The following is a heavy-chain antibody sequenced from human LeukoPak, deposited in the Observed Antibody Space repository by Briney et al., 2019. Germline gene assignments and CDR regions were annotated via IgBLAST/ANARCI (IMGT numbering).Heavy chain of an antibody. CDR1: GCTVTTNS. CDR3: ARLLYHCSGGCYSGAFDY. J-gene: IGHJ4*02. V-gene: IGHV3-53*01. CDR2: INSGGST. Sequence: AGSLCLSCAAYGCTVTTNSMGWVRQRPGKGLEWVSVINSGGSTNYEASVKGRFTISRDNSKNTLYLQMNSLRAEDTAVYYCARLLYHCSGGCYSGAFDYWGQGSLVTVSS. D-gene: IGHD2-15*01.